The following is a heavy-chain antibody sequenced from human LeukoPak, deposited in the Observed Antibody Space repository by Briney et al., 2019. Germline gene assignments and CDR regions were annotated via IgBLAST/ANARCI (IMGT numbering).Heavy chain of an antibody. D-gene: IGHD3-22*01. V-gene: IGHV1-69*04. J-gene: IGHJ3*02. Sequence: ASVKVSCKASGGTFSSYAMTWVRQAPGQGLEWMGRIIPMFGKTNYAQKFQGRVTITADKSTSTAYMELSSLRSEDTAVYYCARDGYYDSSGYSAADAFDIWGQGTMVTVSS. CDR3: ARDGYYDSSGYSAADAFDI. CDR1: GGTFSSYA. CDR2: IIPMFGKT.